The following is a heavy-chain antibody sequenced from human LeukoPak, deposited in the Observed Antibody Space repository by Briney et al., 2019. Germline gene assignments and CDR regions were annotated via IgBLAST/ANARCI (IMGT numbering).Heavy chain of an antibody. J-gene: IGHJ4*02. CDR1: GYPFRNYW. D-gene: IGHD5-12*01. CDR2: IYPCDSDI. CDR3: GRRQDSGYDFDF. Sequence: NLGEAPEIPCKGSGYPFRNYWIAWARQTSGKGLDWMGIIYPCDSDISYSPSCQGQVSLSADKSTNSAHLQWSSLKASDTAIYYCGRRQDSGYDFDFWGQGTLVTVSS. V-gene: IGHV5-51*01.